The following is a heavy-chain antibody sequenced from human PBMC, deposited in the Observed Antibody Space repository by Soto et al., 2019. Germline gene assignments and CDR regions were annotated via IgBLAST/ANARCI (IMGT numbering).Heavy chain of an antibody. Sequence: QVQLVQSGAEVKKPGSSVKVSCKASGGTFSSYTISWVRQAPGQGLEWMGRIIPILGIANYAQKFQGRVTITADKSTSTAYMELSSLRSEDTAVYYCARYSLLVGGYYYYMDVWGKGTTVTVSS. J-gene: IGHJ6*03. CDR2: IIPILGIA. D-gene: IGHD2-15*01. V-gene: IGHV1-69*02. CDR1: GGTFSSYT. CDR3: ARYSLLVGGYYYYMDV.